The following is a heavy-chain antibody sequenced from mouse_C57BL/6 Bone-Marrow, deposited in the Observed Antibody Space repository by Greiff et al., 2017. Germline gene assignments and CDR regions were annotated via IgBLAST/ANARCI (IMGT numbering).Heavy chain of an antibody. CDR3: ARPLRSYAMDY. V-gene: IGHV1-81*01. Sequence: QVQLKESGAELARPGASVKLSCKASGYTFTSYGISWVKQRTGQGLEWIGEIYPRSGNTYYNEKFKGKATLTADKSSSTAYMELRSLTSEDSAVYFCARPLRSYAMDYWGQGTSVTGSS. J-gene: IGHJ4*01. D-gene: IGHD1-1*01. CDR1: GYTFTSYG. CDR2: IYPRSGNT.